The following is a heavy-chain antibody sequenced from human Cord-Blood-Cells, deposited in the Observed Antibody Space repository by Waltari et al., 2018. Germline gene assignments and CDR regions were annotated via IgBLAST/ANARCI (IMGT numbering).Heavy chain of an antibody. Sequence: EVQLVAAGGGLVQPGGSLRLSCAASGFTSSSDAMSWVRQAPGKGLEWVSAISGSGGSTYYADSVKGRFTISRDNSKNTLYLQMNSLRAEDTAVYYCAKREANWGSRGHFDLWGRGTLVTVSS. J-gene: IGHJ2*01. CDR2: ISGSGGST. V-gene: IGHV3-23*04. CDR1: GFTSSSDA. CDR3: AKREANWGSRGHFDL. D-gene: IGHD7-27*01.